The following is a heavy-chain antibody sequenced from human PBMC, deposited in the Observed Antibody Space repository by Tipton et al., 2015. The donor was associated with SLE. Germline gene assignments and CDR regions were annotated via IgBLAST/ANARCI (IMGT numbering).Heavy chain of an antibody. CDR2: IYHSGST. CDR1: GYSISSGYY. V-gene: IGHV4-38-2*02. J-gene: IGHJ3*02. Sequence: TLSLTCAVSGYSISSGYYWGWFRQPPGKGLEWIGSIYHSGSTYYNPSLKSRVTISVDTSKNQFSLKLSSVTAADTAVYYCAREEKDAFDIWGQGTMVTVSS. CDR3: AREEKDAFDI.